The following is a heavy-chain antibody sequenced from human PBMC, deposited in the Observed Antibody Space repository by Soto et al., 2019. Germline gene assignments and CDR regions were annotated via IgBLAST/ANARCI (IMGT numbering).Heavy chain of an antibody. D-gene: IGHD2-15*01. CDR3: ASRSEVKYSGAFDI. CDR2: ISAYNGNT. V-gene: IGHV1-18*01. Sequence: GASVKVSCKASGYTFTSYGISWVRQAPGQGLEWMGWISAYNGNTNYAQKLQGRVTMTTDTSTSTAYMELSRLRSDDTAVYYCASRSEVKYSGAFDIWGQGTMVTVSS. CDR1: GYTFTSYG. J-gene: IGHJ3*02.